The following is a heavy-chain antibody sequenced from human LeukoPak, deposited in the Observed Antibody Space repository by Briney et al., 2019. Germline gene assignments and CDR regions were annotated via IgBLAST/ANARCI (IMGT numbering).Heavy chain of an antibody. Sequence: PSETLSLTCTVSGGSISNYYWSWLRQPPRKGLEWIGYIYNIGSTDYNPSLNSRVTISVDTSKNEFSLRLTSVTAADAAVYYCVRRVPGVTTDAFDIWGQGTVVTVSS. J-gene: IGHJ3*02. D-gene: IGHD3-10*01. V-gene: IGHV4-59*01. CDR2: IYNIGST. CDR3: VRRVPGVTTDAFDI. CDR1: GGSISNYY.